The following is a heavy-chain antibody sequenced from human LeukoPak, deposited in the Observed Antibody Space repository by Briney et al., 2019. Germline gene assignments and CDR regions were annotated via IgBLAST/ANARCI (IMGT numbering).Heavy chain of an antibody. V-gene: IGHV1-8*01. CDR2: MNPNSGNT. D-gene: IGHD3/OR15-3a*01. CDR1: GYTFTTYG. J-gene: IGHJ6*03. Sequence: ASVKVSCKASGYTFTTYGINWVRQATGQGLEWMGWMNPNSGNTGYAQKFQGRVTMTKNTSITTAYMELSSPRSEGTAVYYCARALSWTSESYYYMDVWGKGTTVTVSS. CDR3: ARALSWTSESYYYMDV.